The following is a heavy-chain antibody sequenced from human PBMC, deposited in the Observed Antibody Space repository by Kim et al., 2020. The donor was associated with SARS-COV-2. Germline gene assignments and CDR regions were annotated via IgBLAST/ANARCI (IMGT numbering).Heavy chain of an antibody. Sequence: RSSPSFQGQVTISADKSISTAYRQWSSLKASDTAMYYCARRGYGDYSIDYWGQGTLVTVSS. J-gene: IGHJ4*02. CDR3: ARRGYGDYSIDY. V-gene: IGHV5-51*01. D-gene: IGHD4-17*01.